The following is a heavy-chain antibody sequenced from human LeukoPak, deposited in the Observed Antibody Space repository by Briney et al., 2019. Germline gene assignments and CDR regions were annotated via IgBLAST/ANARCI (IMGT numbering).Heavy chain of an antibody. CDR3: ARDKDYANDH. CDR1: GFTFSSYG. V-gene: IGHV3-30*02. CDR2: IRYDGSNK. J-gene: IGHJ4*02. D-gene: IGHD2-8*01. Sequence: GGSLRLSCAASGFTFSSYGMHWVRQAPGKGLEWVAFIRYDGSNKYYADSVKGRFTISRDNSKNTLYLQMNSLRAEDTAVYYCARDKDYANDHWGQGTLVTVSS.